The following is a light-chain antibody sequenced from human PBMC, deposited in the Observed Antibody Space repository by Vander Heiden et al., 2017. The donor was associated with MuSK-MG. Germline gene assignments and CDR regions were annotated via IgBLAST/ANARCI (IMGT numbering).Light chain of an antibody. Sequence: QSALTQPASVSGSPGQPITISCTGTSSDIGGYDYVSWYQQHPGKAPELMIYDVSNRPSGVSNRFSGSKSGDTASLTISGLQAEDEADYYCSSYTTTNTLIVFGGGTRLTVL. V-gene: IGLV2-14*03. J-gene: IGLJ2*01. CDR3: SSYTTTNTLIV. CDR2: DVS. CDR1: SSDIGGYDY.